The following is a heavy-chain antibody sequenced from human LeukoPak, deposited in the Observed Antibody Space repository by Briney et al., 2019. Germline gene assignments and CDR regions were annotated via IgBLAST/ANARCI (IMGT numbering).Heavy chain of an antibody. J-gene: IGHJ4*02. V-gene: IGHV3-21*01. CDR2: ISTSSSYI. Sequence: GGSLRLSCAASGLTFSSYNMNWVRQAPGKGLEWVSSISTSSSYIYYADSVKGRFTFSRDNAKNSVYLQMNSLRAEDTAVYYCARDPNVVIVSASCFDYWGQGTLVTVSS. CDR1: GLTFSSYN. D-gene: IGHD2-15*01. CDR3: ARDPNVVIVSASCFDY.